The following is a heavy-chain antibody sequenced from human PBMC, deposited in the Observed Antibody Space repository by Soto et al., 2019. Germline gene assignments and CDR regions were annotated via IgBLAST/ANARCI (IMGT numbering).Heavy chain of an antibody. Sequence: GASVKVSCKASGYTFTSYGISCVRQAPGQGLEWMGWISAYNGNTNYAQKLQGRVTITRDTSASTAYMELSSLRSEDTAVYYCARGLGLYYFDYWGQGTLVTVSS. V-gene: IGHV1-18*01. J-gene: IGHJ4*02. CDR1: GYTFTSYG. CDR3: ARGLGLYYFDY. CDR2: ISAYNGNT. D-gene: IGHD1-26*01.